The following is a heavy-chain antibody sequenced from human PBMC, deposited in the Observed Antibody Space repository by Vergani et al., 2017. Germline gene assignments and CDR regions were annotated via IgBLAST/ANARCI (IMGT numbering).Heavy chain of an antibody. CDR2: INPNSGGT. CDR3: ARAPFYDFWSGHLGWFDP. J-gene: IGHJ5*02. CDR1: GYTLTELS. V-gene: IGHV1-2*02. Sequence: QVQLVQSGAEVKKPGASVKVSCKVSGYTLTELSMHWVRQAPGQGLEWMGWINPNSGGTNYAQKFQGRVTMTRDTSISTAYMELSRLRSDDTAVYYCARAPFYDFWSGHLGWFDPWGQGTLVTVSS. D-gene: IGHD3-3*01.